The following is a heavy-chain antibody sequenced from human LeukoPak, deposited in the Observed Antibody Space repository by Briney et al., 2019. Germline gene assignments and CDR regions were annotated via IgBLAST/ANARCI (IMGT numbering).Heavy chain of an antibody. CDR3: AREYYDFWSGYYNYYYYGMDV. Sequence: GGSLRLSCAASGFTFSSYSMNWVRQAPGKGLEWVSSISSSSSYIYYADSVKGRFTISRDNAKNSLYLQMNSLRAEDTAVYYCAREYYDFWSGYYNYYYYGMDVWGQGTTFTVSS. CDR1: GFTFSSYS. CDR2: ISSSSSYI. V-gene: IGHV3-21*01. D-gene: IGHD3-3*01. J-gene: IGHJ6*02.